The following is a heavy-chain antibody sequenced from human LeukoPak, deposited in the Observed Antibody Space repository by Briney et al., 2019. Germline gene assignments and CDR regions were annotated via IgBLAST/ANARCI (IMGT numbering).Heavy chain of an antibody. CDR1: GFTFSSYA. CDR2: INGNGGST. V-gene: IGHV3-23*01. CDR3: AKIPSATENFDY. Sequence: PGGSLRLSCAASGFTFSSYAMSWVRQAPGKGLEWVSGINGNGGSTYYADSVKGRFTISRDNAKNTLYLQMDSLRAEDTAIYYCAKIPSATENFDYWGQGTLVMVSS. J-gene: IGHJ4*02. D-gene: IGHD5-12*01.